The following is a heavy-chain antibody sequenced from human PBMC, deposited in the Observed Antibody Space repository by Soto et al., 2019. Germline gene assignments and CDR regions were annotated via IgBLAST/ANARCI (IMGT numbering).Heavy chain of an antibody. CDR3: ARRAGAAHYYYYYGMDV. V-gene: IGHV3-48*04. CDR2: ISSSSSAI. CDR1: GFTFSSYS. J-gene: IGHJ6*04. D-gene: IGHD6-6*01. Sequence: GETLRLSCAASGFTFSSYSMNWVRQPPGKGMGWVSYISSSSSAIYYADSVKGRFTISRDNAKNTLYPQMNSLRAEDTAVYYCARRAGAAHYYYYYGMDVWGKGPTVTV.